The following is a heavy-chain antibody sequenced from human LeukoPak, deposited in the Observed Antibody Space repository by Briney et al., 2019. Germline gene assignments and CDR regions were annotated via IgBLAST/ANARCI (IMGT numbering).Heavy chain of an antibody. V-gene: IGHV4-59*01. J-gene: IGHJ6*03. CDR3: ARGETSSLNYYYYYMDV. D-gene: IGHD6-6*01. CDR2: IYYSGST. Sequence: SETLSLTCTVSGGSISSYYWSWIRQPPGKGLEWIGYIYYSGSTNYNPSLKSRVTISVDTSKNQFSLKLSSVTAADTAVYYCARGETSSLNYYYYYMDVWGKGTTVTVSS. CDR1: GGSISSYY.